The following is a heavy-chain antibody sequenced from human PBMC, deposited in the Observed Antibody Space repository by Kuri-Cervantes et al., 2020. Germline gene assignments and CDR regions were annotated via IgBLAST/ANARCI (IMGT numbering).Heavy chain of an antibody. J-gene: IGHJ5*02. CDR3: ARDPSSGYYL. CDR2: LNPNSDKG. D-gene: IGHD3-22*01. Sequence: ASVKVSCKASGFPFSSHHINRVRQTTGHGLEWMGWLNPNSDKGGYAQKFQGRVTMTRNTSISTAYMELSSLRSEDTAVYYCARDPSSGYYLWGQGTLVTVSS. V-gene: IGHV1-8*01. CDR1: GFPFSSHH.